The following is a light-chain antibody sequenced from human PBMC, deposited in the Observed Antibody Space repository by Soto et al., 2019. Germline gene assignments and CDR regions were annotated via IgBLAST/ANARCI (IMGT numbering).Light chain of an antibody. CDR2: AAS. J-gene: IGKJ4*01. CDR1: QVISRW. V-gene: IGKV1-12*01. Sequence: DLQVTQSHSYVFASIGDRFAIACGGSQVISRWLAWYQQKPGNAHRILIYAASSLQSGVPSRFSGSGSGTDFTLTISSLQPEDFATYYCQQANSFLLTFGGGTKVEVK. CDR3: QQANSFLLT.